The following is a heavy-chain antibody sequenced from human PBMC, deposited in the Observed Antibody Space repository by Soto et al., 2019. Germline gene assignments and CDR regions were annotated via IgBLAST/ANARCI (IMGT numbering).Heavy chain of an antibody. Sequence: SETLSLTCTVSGGSISSYYLSWIRQPPGKGLEWIGYIYYSGSTNYNPSHKSRVTISVDTSKNQFSLKLSSVTAADTAVYYCARASRNWNFDYWGQGTLVTVSS. CDR1: GGSISSYY. V-gene: IGHV4-59*01. CDR3: ARASRNWNFDY. CDR2: IYYSGST. D-gene: IGHD1-1*01. J-gene: IGHJ4*02.